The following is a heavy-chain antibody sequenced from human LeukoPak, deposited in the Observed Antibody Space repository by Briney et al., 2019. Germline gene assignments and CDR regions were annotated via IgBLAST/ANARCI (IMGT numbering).Heavy chain of an antibody. Sequence: ASVKVSCKASGYTFTSYYMHWVRQAPGQGLEWMGIINPSGGSTSYAQKFQGRVTMTRDTSTSTVYMELSSLRSEDTAVYYYARVRFSVVVADNYWFDPWGQGTLVTVSS. CDR3: ARVRFSVVVADNYWFDP. D-gene: IGHD2-15*01. J-gene: IGHJ5*02. CDR2: INPSGGST. V-gene: IGHV1-46*01. CDR1: GYTFTSYY.